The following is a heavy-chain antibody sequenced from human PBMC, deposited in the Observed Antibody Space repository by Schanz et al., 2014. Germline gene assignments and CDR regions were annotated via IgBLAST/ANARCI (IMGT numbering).Heavy chain of an antibody. Sequence: EVQLLESGGGLVQPGGSLRLSCAASGFGFDDYAMSWVRQAPGKGLEWVSGISDNGISTYYADSVKGRFSISRENSKSILYLQMNSLRAEDTAVYYCAKAGSGWSTAGYYYWGQGTLVAVSS. CDR1: GFGFDDYA. CDR3: AKAGSGWSTAGYYY. J-gene: IGHJ4*02. D-gene: IGHD6-19*01. CDR2: ISDNGIST. V-gene: IGHV3-23*01.